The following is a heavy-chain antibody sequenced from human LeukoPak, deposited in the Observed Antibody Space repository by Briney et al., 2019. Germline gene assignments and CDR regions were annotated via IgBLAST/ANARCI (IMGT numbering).Heavy chain of an antibody. CDR1: GFTFSSYG. J-gene: IGHJ6*03. Sequence: QPGGSLRLSCAASGFTFSSYGMHWVRQAPGKGLEWVAFIRYEGSNKYYADSVKGRFTISRDNSKNTLYLQMNSLRAEDTAVYYCAKDHLFYGDPYYYYYYTDVWGKGTTVTVSS. D-gene: IGHD4-17*01. CDR2: IRYEGSNK. CDR3: AKDHLFYGDPYYYYYYTDV. V-gene: IGHV3-30*02.